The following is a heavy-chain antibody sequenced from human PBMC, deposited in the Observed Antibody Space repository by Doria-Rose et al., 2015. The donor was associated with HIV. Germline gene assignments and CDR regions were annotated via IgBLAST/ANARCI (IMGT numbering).Heavy chain of an antibody. CDR1: GDSISTYY. J-gene: IGHJ4*02. CDR2: IYYSRST. Sequence: VQLLESGPGLVKPSETLSLTCSVSGDSISTYYWNWIRQPPGHGLEWLGYIYYSRSTNYIPSLKSRVTISVDTSKNQFSLKLSSVTAADTAVYYCARGTFYDSSGYYPYFDYWGQGTLVTVSS. CDR3: ARGTFYDSSGYYPYFDY. D-gene: IGHD3-22*01. V-gene: IGHV4-59*01.